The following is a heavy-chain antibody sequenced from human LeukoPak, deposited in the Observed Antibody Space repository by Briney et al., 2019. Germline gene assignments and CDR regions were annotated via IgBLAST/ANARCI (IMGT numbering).Heavy chain of an antibody. CDR3: ARGSECRDGYKPCPSIDY. CDR1: GGTFSSYA. D-gene: IGHD5-24*01. J-gene: IGHJ4*02. CDR2: IIPIFGTA. V-gene: IGHV1-69*13. Sequence: SVKVSCKASGGTFSSYAISWVRQAPGQGLEWMGGIIPIFGTANYAQKFQGRVTITADESTSTAYVELSSLRSEDTAVYYCARGSECRDGYKPCPSIDYWGQGTLVTVSS.